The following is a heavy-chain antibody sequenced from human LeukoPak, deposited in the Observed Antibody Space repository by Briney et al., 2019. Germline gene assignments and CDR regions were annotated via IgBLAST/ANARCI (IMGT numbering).Heavy chain of an antibody. CDR2: IRQDGSEK. CDR3: ARAGYYGDDAFDL. D-gene: IGHD2/OR15-2a*01. J-gene: IGHJ3*01. V-gene: IGHV3-7*01. CDR1: GFIIGSYW. Sequence: GGPLRLSCVASGFIIGSYWMSWVRQAPGKGLEWVANIRQDGSEKYYVDSVKGRLTISRDNAKNSLYLQMNNLTAVDTAIYYCARAGYYGDDAFDLWGQGTRVTVSS.